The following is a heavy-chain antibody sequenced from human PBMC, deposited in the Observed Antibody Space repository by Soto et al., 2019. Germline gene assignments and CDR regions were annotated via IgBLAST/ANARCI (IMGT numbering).Heavy chain of an antibody. Sequence: GGSLRLSCAASGFTFSSYAMHWVRQAPGKVLEWVAVISYDGSNKYYADSVKGRFTISRDNSKNTLYLQMNSLRAEDTAVYYCARVDSSGYYYVGYFGYWGQGTLVTVYS. V-gene: IGHV3-30-3*01. CDR3: ARVDSSGYYYVGYFGY. CDR2: ISYDGSNK. CDR1: GFTFSSYA. J-gene: IGHJ4*02. D-gene: IGHD3-22*01.